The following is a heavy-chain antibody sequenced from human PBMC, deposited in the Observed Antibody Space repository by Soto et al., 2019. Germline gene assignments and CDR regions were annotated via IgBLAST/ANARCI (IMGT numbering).Heavy chain of an antibody. D-gene: IGHD3-10*01. CDR2: ISLSGSDM. V-gene: IGHV3-11*04. CDR3: VRDHIWSFDY. Sequence: GGSLRLSCVVSDFNFNDAWMSWVRQAPGKGLEWVSYISLSGSDMYYAGSVKGRFTISRDNAKNSLSLQMNSLRAEDTAVYYCVRDHIWSFDYWGQGTPVTVSS. CDR1: DFNFNDAW. J-gene: IGHJ4*02.